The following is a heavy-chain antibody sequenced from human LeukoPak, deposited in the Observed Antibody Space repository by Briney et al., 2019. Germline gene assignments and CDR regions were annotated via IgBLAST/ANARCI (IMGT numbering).Heavy chain of an antibody. V-gene: IGHV3-53*01. Sequence: PGGSLRLSCAASGFTVTSNYMSWVRQAPGKGLEWVSVIYSGGSTYYADSVKGRFTISRDNSKKTLYLQMNSLRAEDTAVYYCARGGSSGYDYEAFDYWGQGTLVTVSS. D-gene: IGHD5-12*01. CDR1: GFTVTSNY. CDR2: IYSGGST. CDR3: ARGGSSGYDYEAFDY. J-gene: IGHJ4*02.